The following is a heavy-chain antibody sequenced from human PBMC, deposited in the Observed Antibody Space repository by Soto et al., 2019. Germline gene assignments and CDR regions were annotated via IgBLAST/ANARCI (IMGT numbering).Heavy chain of an antibody. CDR1: GFTFSSCG. CDR3: AKGLLNGRWYAAD. V-gene: IGHV3-23*01. CDR2: ITKSGDT. J-gene: IGHJ4*02. D-gene: IGHD6-13*01. Sequence: GGSLRLSCETSGFTFSSCGMTWVRQAPGKGLEGVAVITKSGDTDYADSVKGRFTISRDNSKNTVYLQMNSLRAEDTAVYYCAKGLLNGRWYAADWGQGALVTVSS.